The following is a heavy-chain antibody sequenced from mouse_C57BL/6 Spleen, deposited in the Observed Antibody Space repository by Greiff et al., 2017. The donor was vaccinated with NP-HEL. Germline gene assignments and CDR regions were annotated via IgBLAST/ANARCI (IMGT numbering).Heavy chain of an antibody. Sequence: VQLQQPGTELVKPGASVKLSCKASGYTFTSYWMHWVKQRPGQGLEWIGNINPSNGGTNYNEKFKSKATLTVDKSSSTAYMQLSSLTSEDSAVYYCARSGYSNRAWFAYWGQGTLVTVSA. D-gene: IGHD2-5*01. J-gene: IGHJ3*01. CDR3: ARSGYSNRAWFAY. CDR2: INPSNGGT. CDR1: GYTFTSYW. V-gene: IGHV1-53*01.